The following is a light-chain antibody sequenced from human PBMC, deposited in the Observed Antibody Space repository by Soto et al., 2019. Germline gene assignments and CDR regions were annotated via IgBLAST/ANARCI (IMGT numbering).Light chain of an antibody. CDR3: QQSYSNPWT. J-gene: IGKJ1*01. CDR1: QSIRKY. V-gene: IGKV1-39*01. CDR2: AAS. Sequence: DIQVTQSPASLSASVGDRLIITCRASQSIRKYLNWYQHKPGKVPTLIIYAASSLQSGVPSRFSGSGSGTDFTLTISSLQTEDFATYYCQQSYSNPWTFGQGTKVDIK.